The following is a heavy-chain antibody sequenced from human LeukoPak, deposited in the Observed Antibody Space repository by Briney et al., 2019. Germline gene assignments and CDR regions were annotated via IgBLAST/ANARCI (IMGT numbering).Heavy chain of an antibody. CDR3: AKRGVVIRVFLVGFHKEAYYFTS. V-gene: IGHV3-23*01. CDR1: GITLSNYG. J-gene: IGHJ4*02. Sequence: GGSLRLSCAVSGITLSNYGMSWVRQAPGKGLEWVAGLSGSGGGTNYADSVQGRFTISRDNPKNTLYLQMNSLRAEDTAVYFCAKRGVVIRVFLVGFHKEAYYFTSWGQGALATVPS. D-gene: IGHD3-10*01. CDR2: LSGSGGGT.